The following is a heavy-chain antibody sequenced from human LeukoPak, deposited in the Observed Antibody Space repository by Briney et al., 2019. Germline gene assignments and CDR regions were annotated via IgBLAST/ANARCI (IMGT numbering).Heavy chain of an antibody. CDR3: ARDHHAYYDSSGYYSGPYYFDY. CDR1: GGTFSSYA. V-gene: IGHV1-69*05. CDR2: IIPIFGTA. D-gene: IGHD3-22*01. J-gene: IGHJ4*02. Sequence: GASVKVSCKASGGTFSSYAISWVRQAPGQGLEWMGGIIPIFGTANYAQKLQGRVTMTTDTSTSTAYMELRSLRSDDTAVYYCARDHHAYYDSSGYYSGPYYFDYWGQGTLVTVSS.